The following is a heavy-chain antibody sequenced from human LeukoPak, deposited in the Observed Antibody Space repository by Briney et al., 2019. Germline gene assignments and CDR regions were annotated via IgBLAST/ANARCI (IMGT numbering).Heavy chain of an antibody. D-gene: IGHD3-16*01. V-gene: IGHV5-51*01. CDR2: IYPGDSDT. J-gene: IGHJ6*03. CDR3: VRHEGQGGGYYSMDV. Sequence: GESLKISCKGSGYSFTDNWIGWVRQMPGQGLEWMGIIYPGDSDTRYSPSFQGQVTISADKSISTAYLQWSSLKASDTAMYFCVRHEGQGGGYYSMDVWGKGTAVTVSS. CDR1: GYSFTDNW.